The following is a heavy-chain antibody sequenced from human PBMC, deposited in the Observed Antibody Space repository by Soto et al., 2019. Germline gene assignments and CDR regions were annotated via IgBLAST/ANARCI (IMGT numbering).Heavy chain of an antibody. CDR3: ARDSHPHIAAAGPPDY. D-gene: IGHD6-13*01. V-gene: IGHV3-33*01. CDR2: IWYDGSNK. Sequence: GGSLRLSCAASGFTFSSYGMHWVRQAPGKGLEWVAVIWYDGSNKYYADSVKGRFTISRDNSKNTLYLQMNSLRAEDTAVYYCARDSHPHIAAAGPPDYWGQGTLVTVS. CDR1: GFTFSSYG. J-gene: IGHJ4*02.